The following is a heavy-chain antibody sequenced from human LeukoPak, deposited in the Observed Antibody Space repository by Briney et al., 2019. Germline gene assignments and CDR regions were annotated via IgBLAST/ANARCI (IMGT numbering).Heavy chain of an antibody. CDR2: IIPILGIA. V-gene: IGHV1-69*02. J-gene: IGHJ4*02. CDR1: GGTFSSYT. CDR3: ARGSTIFGVATFDY. D-gene: IGHD3-3*01. Sequence: EASVKVSCKASGGTFSSYTISWVRQAPGQGLEWMGRIIPILGIANYAQKFQGRVTITADKSTSTAYMELSSLRSEDTAVYYCARGSTIFGVATFDYWGQGTLVTVSS.